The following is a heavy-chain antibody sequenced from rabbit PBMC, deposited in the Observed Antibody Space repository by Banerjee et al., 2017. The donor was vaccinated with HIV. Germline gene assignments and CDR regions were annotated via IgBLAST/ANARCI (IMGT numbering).Heavy chain of an antibody. Sequence: QSLEESGGDLVKPGASLTLTCTASGFSFSDNYYMCWVRQAPGKGLEWIGCIYVGDGDTYYASWAKGRFTISKTSSTTVTLQMTSLTAADTATYFCARRYAFKLWGPGTLVT. J-gene: IGHJ4*01. D-gene: IGHD4-2*01. CDR3: ARRYAFKL. V-gene: IGHV1S40*01. CDR1: GFSFSDNYY. CDR2: IYVGDGDT.